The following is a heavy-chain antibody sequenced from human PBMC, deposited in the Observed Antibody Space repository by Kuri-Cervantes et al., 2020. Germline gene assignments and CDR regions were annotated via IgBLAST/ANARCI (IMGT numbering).Heavy chain of an antibody. D-gene: IGHD4-23*01. J-gene: IGHJ1*01. CDR3: ARDLGGRAEYFQH. Sequence: SQTLLLTCAVYGGSFSGYYWSWIRQPPGKGLEWIGEINHSGSTNYNPSLKSRVTISVDTSKNQFSLKLSSVTAADTAVYYCARDLGGRAEYFQHWGQGTLVTVSS. CDR1: GGSFSGYY. CDR2: INHSGST. V-gene: IGHV4-34*01.